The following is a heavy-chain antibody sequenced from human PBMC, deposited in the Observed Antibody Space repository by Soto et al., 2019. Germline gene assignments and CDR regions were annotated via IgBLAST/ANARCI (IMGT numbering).Heavy chain of an antibody. J-gene: IGHJ4*02. CDR2: FDPEDGET. CDR1: GYTLTELS. V-gene: IGHV1-24*01. D-gene: IGHD5-12*01. Sequence: ASVKVSCKVSGYTLTELSMHWVRQAPGKGLEWMGGFDPEDGETIYAQKFQGRVTMTEDTSTDTAYMELSSLRSGDTAVYYCATDGGRDGYNYVGYWGQGTLVTVSS. CDR3: ATDGGRDGYNYVGY.